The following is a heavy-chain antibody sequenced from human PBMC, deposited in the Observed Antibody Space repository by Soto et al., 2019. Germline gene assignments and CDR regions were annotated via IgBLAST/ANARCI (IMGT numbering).Heavy chain of an antibody. CDR3: TRRSMTTMTPYDY. CDR1: GFIFSSYS. Sequence: GGSLRLSCEASGFIFSSYSMSWVRQAPGKGLVWVSLINKDGNIKSYVDSVKGRFTISRDNAKNTLYLQMNSLRAEDTAVYYCTRRSMTTMTPYDYWGQGTLVTVSS. J-gene: IGHJ4*02. D-gene: IGHD4-17*01. V-gene: IGHV3-74*01. CDR2: INKDGNIK.